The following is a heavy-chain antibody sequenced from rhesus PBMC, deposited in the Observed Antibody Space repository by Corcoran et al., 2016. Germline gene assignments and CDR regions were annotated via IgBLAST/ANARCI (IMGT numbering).Heavy chain of an antibody. CDR1: GGSISDSYR. CDR2: IYGSSTST. D-gene: IGHD6-31*01. CDR3: ARGGGIAAFDY. V-gene: IGHV4S10*01. J-gene: IGHJ4*01. Sequence: QVQLQESGPGVVKPSETLSLTCAVSGGSISDSYRWSWIRQPPGTGLEWIGYIYGSSTSTNYNPSLKSRVTSSKDTSKNQFSLKLSSVTAADTAVYYCARGGGIAAFDYWGQGVLVTVSS.